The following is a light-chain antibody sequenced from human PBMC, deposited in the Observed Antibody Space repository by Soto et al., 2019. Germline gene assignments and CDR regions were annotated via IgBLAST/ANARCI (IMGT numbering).Light chain of an antibody. CDR3: QQYGSSIT. J-gene: IGKJ5*01. Sequence: VLTQSTFTISLNIGERAPLSCRASQSVSSKLAWYQQKPGQAPRLLIYGTSSRATGIPDRFSGSGSGTDFTLTISRLEPEDFAVFYCQQYGSSITFGQGTRLEIK. V-gene: IGKV3-20*01. CDR2: GTS. CDR1: QSVSSK.